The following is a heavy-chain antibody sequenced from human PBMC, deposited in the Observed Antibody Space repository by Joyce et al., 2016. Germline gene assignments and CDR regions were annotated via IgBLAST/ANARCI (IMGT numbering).Heavy chain of an antibody. D-gene: IGHD1-1*01. J-gene: IGHJ3*01. CDR2: VENGAN. Sequence: EVQLLESGGGLVQPGGSLRLSCVASGFTLGHYSMSWVRQAPGKGLEWVSTVENGANHFAESVKGRFAASRGNSKNTLYLQLDSLRDEDTAVYYCAKDKVSYNGVFDAFDVWGQGTMVTVSS. CDR1: GFTLGHYS. V-gene: IGHV3-23*01. CDR3: AKDKVSYNGVFDAFDV.